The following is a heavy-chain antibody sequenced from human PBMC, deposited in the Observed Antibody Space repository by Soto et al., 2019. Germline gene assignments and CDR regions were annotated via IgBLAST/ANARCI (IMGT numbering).Heavy chain of an antibody. Sequence: QVQLQESGPGLVKPSGTLSLTCAVSGGSISSSNWWSWVRQPPGKGLEWIGEIYHSGSTNYNPSLKSRVTISVDKSRNQFSLKLSSVTAADTAVYYCARAPYYDSSGYYLDYWGQGTLVTVSS. J-gene: IGHJ4*02. CDR1: GGSISSSNW. V-gene: IGHV4-4*02. CDR3: ARAPYYDSSGYYLDY. D-gene: IGHD3-22*01. CDR2: IYHSGST.